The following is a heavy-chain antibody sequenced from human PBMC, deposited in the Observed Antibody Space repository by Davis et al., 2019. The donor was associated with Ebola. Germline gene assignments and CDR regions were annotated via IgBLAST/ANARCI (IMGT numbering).Heavy chain of an antibody. CDR2: IYYSGST. J-gene: IGHJ6*02. CDR3: ARLEYYDILTGYYTPMDV. CDR1: GGSISSSSYY. V-gene: IGHV4-39*01. D-gene: IGHD3-9*01. Sequence: SETLSLTCTVSGGSISSSSYYWGWIRQPPGKGLEWIGSIYYSGSTYYNPSLKSRVTISVDTSKNQFSLKLSSVTAADTAVYYCARLEYYDILTGYYTPMDVWGQGTTVTVSS.